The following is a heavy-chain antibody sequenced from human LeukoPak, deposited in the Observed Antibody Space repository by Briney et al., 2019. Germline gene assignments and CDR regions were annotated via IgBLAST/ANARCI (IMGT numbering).Heavy chain of an antibody. D-gene: IGHD1-26*01. J-gene: IGHJ5*02. V-gene: IGHV4-34*01. CDR2: ISHSEGT. CDR1: GGSFSGYF. CDR3: ARHVRSGSSGKFDP. Sequence: SETLSLTCALYGGSFSGYFRSWVRQPPGKGLERIGEISHSEGTNYNPSLKSRVTMSLDTSKNQFSLKVNSVTAADTAVYYCARHVRSGSSGKFDPWGQGILVTVSS.